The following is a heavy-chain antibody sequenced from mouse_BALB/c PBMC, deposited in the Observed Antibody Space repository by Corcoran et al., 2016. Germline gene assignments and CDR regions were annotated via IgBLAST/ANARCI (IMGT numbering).Heavy chain of an antibody. CDR1: GYTFTNYG. D-gene: IGHD1-3*01. CDR2: INTYTGEP. CDR3: ASRGYKNAMDY. Sequence: QIQLVQSGPELKKPAETVKISCKASGYTFTNYGMNWVKQAPGKGLKWMGWINTYTGEPTYADDFKGRFAFSLETSASTAYLQINNLKNEDMATYFCASRGYKNAMDYWGQGTSVTVSS. V-gene: IGHV9-1*02. J-gene: IGHJ4*01.